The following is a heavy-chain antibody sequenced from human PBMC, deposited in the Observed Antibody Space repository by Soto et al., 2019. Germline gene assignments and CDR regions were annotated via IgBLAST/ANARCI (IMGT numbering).Heavy chain of an antibody. Sequence: GGSLRLSCAASGFTFSSYDMHWVRQATGKGLEWVSAIGTAGDPYYPGSVKGRFTISRENAKNSLYLQMNSLRAGDTVVYYCARGRAITGTSYGMDVWGQGTTVTVSS. CDR1: GFTFSSYD. J-gene: IGHJ6*02. CDR3: ARGRAITGTSYGMDV. V-gene: IGHV3-13*05. CDR2: IGTAGDP. D-gene: IGHD1-7*01.